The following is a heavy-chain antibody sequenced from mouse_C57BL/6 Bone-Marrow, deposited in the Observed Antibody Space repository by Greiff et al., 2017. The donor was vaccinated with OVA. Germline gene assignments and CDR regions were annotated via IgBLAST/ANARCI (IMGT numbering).Heavy chain of an antibody. CDR1: GYTFTSYW. CDR2: IHPNSGST. J-gene: IGHJ2*01. Sequence: VQLQQPGAELVKPGASVKLSCKASGYTFTSYWMHWVKQRPGQGLEWIGMIHPNSGSTNYNEKFKSKATLTVDKSSSTAYMQLSSLTSEDSAVYYGARSRGGLTFDYWGQGTTLTVSS. V-gene: IGHV1-64*01. CDR3: ARSRGGLTFDY. D-gene: IGHD4-1*01.